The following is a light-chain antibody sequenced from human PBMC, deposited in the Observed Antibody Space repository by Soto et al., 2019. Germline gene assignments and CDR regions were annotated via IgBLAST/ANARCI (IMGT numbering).Light chain of an antibody. CDR1: QSVSSSY. J-gene: IGKJ1*01. V-gene: IGKV3D-20*02. Sequence: EIVLTESPGTLSLSPGGRATLSCRSSQSVSSSYLAWYQQKPGQAPRLLIYGASSRATGIPARFSGSGSGTDFTLTISSLEPEDFAVYYCQQRSNWPWTFGQGTKVDIK. CDR2: GAS. CDR3: QQRSNWPWT.